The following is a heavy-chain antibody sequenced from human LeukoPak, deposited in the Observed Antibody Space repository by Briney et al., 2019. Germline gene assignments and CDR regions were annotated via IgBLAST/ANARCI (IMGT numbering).Heavy chain of an antibody. Sequence: GGSLRLSCAASGFTFSAYYMSWIRQAPGKGLEWVSYITSGSLYTNYADSVKGRFTISRDNAKNSLYLQMNSLKIEDTAVYYCTTTWGYGSGPYYYPKAVLWGQGTLVTVSS. CDR2: ITSGSLYT. V-gene: IGHV3-11*03. CDR1: GFTFSAYY. D-gene: IGHD3-22*01. CDR3: TTTWGYGSGPYYYPKAVL. J-gene: IGHJ4*02.